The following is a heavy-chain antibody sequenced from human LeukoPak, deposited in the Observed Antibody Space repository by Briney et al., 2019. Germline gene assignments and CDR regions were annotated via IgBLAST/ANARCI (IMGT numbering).Heavy chain of an antibody. V-gene: IGHV3-23*01. J-gene: IGHJ4*02. CDR2: ISGSGGST. CDR3: ARAPMGSVDY. CDR1: GFTFSSYA. D-gene: IGHD2-8*01. Sequence: GGSLRLSCAASGFTFSSYAMSWVRQAPGKGLEWVSAISGSGGSTYYADSVKSRFTISRDNAKNSLYLQMNSLRAEDTAVYYCARAPMGSVDYWGQGTLVTVSS.